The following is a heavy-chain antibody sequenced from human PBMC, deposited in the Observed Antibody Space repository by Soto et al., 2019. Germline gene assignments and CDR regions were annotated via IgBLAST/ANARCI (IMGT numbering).Heavy chain of an antibody. CDR3: ARHRIPVKYYYYMDV. CDR1: GYSFTSYW. J-gene: IGHJ6*03. Sequence: PGESLKISCKGSGYSFTSYWIGWVRQMPGKGLEWMGIIYPGDSDTRYSPSFQGQVTISADKSISTAYLQWSSLKASDTAMYYCARHRIPVKYYYYMDVWGKGTTVTVSS. D-gene: IGHD5-18*01. V-gene: IGHV5-51*01. CDR2: IYPGDSDT.